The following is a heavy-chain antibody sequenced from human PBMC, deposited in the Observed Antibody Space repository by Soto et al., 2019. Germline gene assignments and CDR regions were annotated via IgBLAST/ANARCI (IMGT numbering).Heavy chain of an antibody. CDR2: ISYDGSSK. D-gene: IGHD2-15*01. V-gene: IGHV3-30*04. Sequence: QVQLVESGGGVVQPGTTLRLSCAASGFTFSSHAMHWARQAPGKGLKWVAVISYDGSSKNHADSVKGRFTISRDNSMNTLYLHMDSLRPEDTAVYYCVGEVGVRSFGNWGQGTLVTVSS. CDR3: VGEVGVRSFGN. CDR1: GFTFSSHA. J-gene: IGHJ4*02.